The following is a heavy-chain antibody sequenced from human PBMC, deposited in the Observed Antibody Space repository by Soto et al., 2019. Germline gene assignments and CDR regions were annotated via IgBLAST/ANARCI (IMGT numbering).Heavy chain of an antibody. V-gene: IGHV4-59*01. CDR3: ARADPDASVGY. CDR2: ISYSGST. CDR1: GGSMSSYY. J-gene: IGHJ4*02. Sequence: SETLSLTCTVSGGSMSSYYWTWLRQSPGRGLEWIGYISYSGSTYYNPSLKSRVTISADTSKNQFSLRMNSMIAADTAVYYCARADPDASVGYWGQGTQVTVSS. D-gene: IGHD2-15*01.